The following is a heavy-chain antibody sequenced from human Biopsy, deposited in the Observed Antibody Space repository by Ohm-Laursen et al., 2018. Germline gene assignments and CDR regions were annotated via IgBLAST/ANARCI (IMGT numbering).Heavy chain of an antibody. CDR3: ARANPPLFYYGSGSSNWFDP. D-gene: IGHD3-10*01. Sequence: SVKVSCKTSGHTFTSYEINWVRQATGQGLEWMGWMNPDSGNTGYAQNFQGRVTMTRNTSISTAYMELSSLRSEDTAVYFCARANPPLFYYGSGSSNWFDPWGQGTLVTVSS. CDR1: GHTFTSYE. CDR2: MNPDSGNT. J-gene: IGHJ5*02. V-gene: IGHV1-8*01.